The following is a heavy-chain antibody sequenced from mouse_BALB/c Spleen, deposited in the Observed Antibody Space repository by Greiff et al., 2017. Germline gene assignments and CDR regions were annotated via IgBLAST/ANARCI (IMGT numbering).Heavy chain of an antibody. V-gene: IGHV3-6*02. Sequence: EVKLQESGPGLVKPSQSLSLTCSVTGYSITSGYYWNWIRQFPGNKLEWMGYISYDGSNNYNPSLKNRISITRDTSKNQFFLKLNSVTTEDTATYYCARIYYYGSSPDYWGQGTTLTVSS. D-gene: IGHD1-1*01. CDR2: ISYDGSN. CDR1: GYSITSGYY. J-gene: IGHJ2*01. CDR3: ARIYYYGSSPDY.